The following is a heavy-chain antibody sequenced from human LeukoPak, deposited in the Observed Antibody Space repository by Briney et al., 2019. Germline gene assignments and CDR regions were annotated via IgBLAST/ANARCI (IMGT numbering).Heavy chain of an antibody. CDR2: IRYDGSEM. CDR3: ATTLGYCTSASCPHDWFDP. J-gene: IGHJ5*02. CDR1: GFNFHIYG. Sequence: PGGSLRLSCAASGFNFHIYGMHWVRRAPGKGLEWVAFIRYDGSEMSYADSVKGRFTISRDNSKKILYLQMNSLKCEDTAVYYCATTLGYCTSASCPHDWFDPWGQGTLVTVSS. V-gene: IGHV3-30*02. D-gene: IGHD2-2*01.